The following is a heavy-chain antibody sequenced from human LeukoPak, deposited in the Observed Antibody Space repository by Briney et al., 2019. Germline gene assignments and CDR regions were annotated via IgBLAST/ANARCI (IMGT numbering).Heavy chain of an antibody. D-gene: IGHD3-22*01. CDR2: IKQDGSEK. CDR3: ARDPSIPMIVVAYFQH. J-gene: IGHJ1*01. CDR1: GFTLSNYW. V-gene: IGHV3-7*01. Sequence: PGGSLRLSCAASGFTLSNYWMSWVRQAPGKGLEWVANIKQDGSEKYYVDSVKGRFTISRDNSKNTLYLQMNSLRAEDTAVYYCARDPSIPMIVVAYFQHWGQGTLVTVSS.